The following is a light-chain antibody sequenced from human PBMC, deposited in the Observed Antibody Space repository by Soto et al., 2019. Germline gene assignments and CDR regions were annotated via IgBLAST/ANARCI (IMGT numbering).Light chain of an antibody. CDR2: GNS. V-gene: IGLV1-40*01. CDR1: XXNXEAGYD. J-gene: IGLJ2*01. CDR3: QSYDSSLSGVV. Sequence: QSVLTQPPSVSGAPGQRVTIXXTGXXXNXEAGYDVHWYQQLPGTAPKLLIYGNSNRPSGVPDRFSGSKSGTSASLAITGLQAEDEADYYCQSYDSSLSGVVFGGGTKLTVL.